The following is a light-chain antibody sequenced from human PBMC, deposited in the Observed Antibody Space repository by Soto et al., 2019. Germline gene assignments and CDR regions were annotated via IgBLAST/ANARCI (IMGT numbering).Light chain of an antibody. CDR2: RGS. J-gene: IGKJ1*01. CDR3: QDYGTSAPWT. Sequence: EVVLTQSPGTLSLSPGERATLSCRASQNIRGNELAWYQQKPGQAPRLLIYRGSSRATGIPDRFSGRGSGTDFTPTISRLEPEDFVVYYCQDYGTSAPWTFGQGTKVEIK. V-gene: IGKV3-20*01. CDR1: QNIRGNE.